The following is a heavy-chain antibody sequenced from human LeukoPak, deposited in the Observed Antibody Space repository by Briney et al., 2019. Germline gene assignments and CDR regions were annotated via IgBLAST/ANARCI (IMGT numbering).Heavy chain of an antibody. CDR1: GYTFTSYD. Sequence: ASVKVSCKASGYTFTSYDINWVRQPTAQGLEWMGWMNPNSGNTGYARKFQGRVTMTRNTSISTAYMELSSLRSEDTAVYYCAIITYYYDSSGYYHWGQGTLVTVS. J-gene: IGHJ5*02. CDR2: MNPNSGNT. CDR3: AIITYYYDSSGYYH. V-gene: IGHV1-8*01. D-gene: IGHD3-22*01.